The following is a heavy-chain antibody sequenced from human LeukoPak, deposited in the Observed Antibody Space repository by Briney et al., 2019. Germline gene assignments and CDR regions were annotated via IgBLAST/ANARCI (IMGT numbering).Heavy chain of an antibody. D-gene: IGHD3-9*01. CDR2: ISKGGDDT. CDR3: VKDGAQPGYYFDL. CDR1: TFTFTDYA. Sequence: PGGSLRLSCEASTFTFTDYAMTWVRQAPGKGLEWVSTISKGGDDTYYRDNVKGRFTISRDNFRRRVYLELNSLRVEDTAVYFCVKDGAQPGYYFDLWGQGTLVSVSA. V-gene: IGHV3-23*01. J-gene: IGHJ4*02.